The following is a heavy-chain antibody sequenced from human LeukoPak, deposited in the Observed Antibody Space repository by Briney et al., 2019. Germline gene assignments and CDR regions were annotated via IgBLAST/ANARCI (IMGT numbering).Heavy chain of an antibody. Sequence: GGSLRLSCAASGFTFSSYAMNWVRQAPGKGLEWVSVISGSGTSTDYADSVKGRFTISRDNSKNTLYLQMNSLRAEDMAVYYCAKSFGPVIAAAGTGADWGQGTLVTVSS. CDR3: AKSFGPVIAAAGTGAD. V-gene: IGHV3-23*01. J-gene: IGHJ4*02. CDR1: GFTFSSYA. CDR2: ISGSGTST. D-gene: IGHD6-13*01.